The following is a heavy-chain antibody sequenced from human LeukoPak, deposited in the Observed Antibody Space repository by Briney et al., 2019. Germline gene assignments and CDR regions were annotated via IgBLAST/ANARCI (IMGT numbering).Heavy chain of an antibody. J-gene: IGHJ4*02. CDR2: IIQDGSVT. Sequence: GGSLRLSCAAPGITFSNYWMHWVRQAPGKGLVWVSHIIQDGSVTFYADSVKGRFTISRDNAKNTVYLQMNSLRTEDTAVYYCATDDYRGLGYWGQGTLVTVSS. CDR1: GITFSNYW. CDR3: ATDDYRGLGY. D-gene: IGHD3-16*01. V-gene: IGHV3-74*01.